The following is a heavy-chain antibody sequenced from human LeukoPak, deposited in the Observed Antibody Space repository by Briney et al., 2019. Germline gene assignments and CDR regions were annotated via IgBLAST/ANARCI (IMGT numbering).Heavy chain of an antibody. V-gene: IGHV4-61*02. J-gene: IGHJ6*02. D-gene: IGHD2-2*02. Sequence: PSQTLSLTCTVSGGSISSGSYYWSWLRQPDGKGLEWIGRIYTSGSTNYNPSLKSRVTISVDTSKNQFSLKLSSVTAADTAVYYCARAPDCSSTSCYTYHYGMDVWGQGTTVTVSS. CDR1: GGSISSGSYY. CDR2: IYTSGST. CDR3: ARAPDCSSTSCYTYHYGMDV.